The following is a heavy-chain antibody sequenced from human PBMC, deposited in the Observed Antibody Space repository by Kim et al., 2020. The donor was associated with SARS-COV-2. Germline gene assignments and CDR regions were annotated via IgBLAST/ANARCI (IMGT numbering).Heavy chain of an antibody. D-gene: IGHD3-10*01. CDR2: INSDGSST. J-gene: IGHJ6*02. V-gene: IGHV3-74*01. CDR1: GFTFSSYW. Sequence: GGSLRLSCAASGFTFSSYWMHWVRQAPGKGLVWVSRINSDGSSTSYADSVKGRFTISRDNAKNTLYLQINSLRAEDTAVYYCAGGAYGAGTNYYYGMDVWGQGTTVTVS. CDR3: AGGAYGAGTNYYYGMDV.